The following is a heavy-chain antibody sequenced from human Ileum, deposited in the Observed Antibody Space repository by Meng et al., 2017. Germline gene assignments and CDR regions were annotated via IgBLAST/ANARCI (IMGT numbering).Heavy chain of an antibody. J-gene: IGHJ4*02. V-gene: IGHV4-34*01. CDR3: ARSGVTTVTYLD. CDR1: GGSFSTYY. Sequence: QVQHQQWGAGLLKPSETLSLTCAIGGGSFSTYYWSWIRQPPGKGLEWIGEISRSGTTNYNPSLKSRVTISVDTSKNQFSLTVTSVTAADSALYYCARSGVTTVTYLDWGQGTLVTVSS. D-gene: IGHD4-11*01. CDR2: ISRSGTT.